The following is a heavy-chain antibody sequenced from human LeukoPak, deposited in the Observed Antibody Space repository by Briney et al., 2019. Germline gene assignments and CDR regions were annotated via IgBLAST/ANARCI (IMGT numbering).Heavy chain of an antibody. J-gene: IGHJ6*02. CDR3: ARGRASIAARPGGPWYYGMDV. D-gene: IGHD6-6*01. CDR2: ISPDGNYI. Sequence: GGSLRLSCAGSGFTFSSTVMTWVRQAPGKGLEWVSTISPDGNYIYYGDSLRGRFTMSRDNSKNTLYLQMNSLRAEDTAVYYCARGRASIAARPGGPWYYGMDVWGQGTTVTVSS. V-gene: IGHV3-23*01. CDR1: GFTFSSTV.